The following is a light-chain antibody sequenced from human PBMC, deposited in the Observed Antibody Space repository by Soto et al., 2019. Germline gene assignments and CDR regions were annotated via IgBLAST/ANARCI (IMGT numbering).Light chain of an antibody. CDR2: DVS. Sequence: QSALTQPASVSGSPGQSITISCTGTSSDVGGYNYVSWYQQHPGKAPKLMIYDVSNRPSGVSNRFSGSKSGNTASLTISGLQAEDEADYYCSSCTGSSTSVVFGGGTKLTVL. CDR1: SSDVGGYNY. CDR3: SSCTGSSTSVV. J-gene: IGLJ2*01. V-gene: IGLV2-14*01.